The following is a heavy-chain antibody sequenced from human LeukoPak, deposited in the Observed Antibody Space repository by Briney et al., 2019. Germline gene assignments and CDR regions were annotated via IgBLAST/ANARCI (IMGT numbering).Heavy chain of an antibody. Sequence: GSLRLSSGASGFAFSSSTMSWVRQAPGKGLEWVGRVKNRGDGRTTDYAAPVKGRFTISRDDSKRTVYLQMNSLKTEDTAVYFCTTEYFGGFEYWGQGTLVTVSS. CDR3: TTEYFGGFEY. V-gene: IGHV3-15*01. CDR2: VKNRGDGRTT. CDR1: GFAFSSST. D-gene: IGHD3-16*01. J-gene: IGHJ4*02.